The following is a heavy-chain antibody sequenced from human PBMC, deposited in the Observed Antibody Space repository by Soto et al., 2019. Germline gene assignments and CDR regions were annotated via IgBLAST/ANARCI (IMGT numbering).Heavy chain of an antibody. CDR1: GGSISSSSYY. J-gene: IGHJ5*02. D-gene: IGHD1-1*01. CDR3: ARTTDPPSNWFDP. Sequence: QLQLQESGPGLVKPSETLSLTCTVSGGSISSSSYYWGWIRQPPGKGLEWIGSIYYSGSTYYNPSLKSRVTISVDTSKNQLSLKLSSVTAADTAVYYCARTTDPPSNWFDPWGQGTLVTVSS. V-gene: IGHV4-39*01. CDR2: IYYSGST.